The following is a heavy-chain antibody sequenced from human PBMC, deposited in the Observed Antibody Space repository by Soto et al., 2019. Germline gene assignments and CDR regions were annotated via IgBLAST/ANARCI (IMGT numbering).Heavy chain of an antibody. CDR2: IIPIFGTA. CDR1: GGTFSSYA. J-gene: IGHJ6*02. D-gene: IGHD2-15*01. V-gene: IGHV1-69*01. CDR3: ARTEVVAATYYYYYGMDV. Sequence: QVQLVQSGAEVKKPGSSVKVSCKASGGTFSSYAISWVRQAPGQGLEWMGGIIPIFGTANYAQKFQGGVTITADESTSTAYMELSSLRSEDTAVYYCARTEVVAATYYYYYGMDVWGQGTTVTVSS.